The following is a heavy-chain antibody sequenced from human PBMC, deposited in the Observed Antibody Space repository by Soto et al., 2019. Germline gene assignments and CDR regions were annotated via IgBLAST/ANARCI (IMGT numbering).Heavy chain of an antibody. V-gene: IGHV3-30-3*01. CDR1: GFTFSSYA. CDR2: ISYDGSNK. D-gene: IGHD2-21*02. J-gene: IGHJ3*02. CDR3: APELWGCGGDCFHYAFDI. Sequence: GGSLRLSCAASGFTFSSYAMHWVRQAPGKGLEWVAVISYDGSNKYYADSVKGRFTISRDNSKNTLYLQMNSLRAEDTAVYYCAPELWGCGGDCFHYAFDIWGQGTMVTVSS.